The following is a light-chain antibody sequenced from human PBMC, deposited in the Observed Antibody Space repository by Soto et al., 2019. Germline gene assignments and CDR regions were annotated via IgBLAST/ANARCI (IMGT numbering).Light chain of an antibody. CDR2: ATS. J-gene: IGKJ5*01. CDR1: QSISSSF. V-gene: IGKV3-20*01. Sequence: IALTQSPGTLSLSPGEIAVLSCRASQSISSSFLAWYQQRPGQAPRLILYATSSRATGIPDRFSGSGSGTDFTFTISSLEPEDSAVYFCQQYASSPTFGQGTRLDIK. CDR3: QQYASSPT.